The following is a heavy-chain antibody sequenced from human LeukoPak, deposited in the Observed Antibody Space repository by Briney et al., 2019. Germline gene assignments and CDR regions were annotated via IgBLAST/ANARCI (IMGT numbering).Heavy chain of an antibody. Sequence: SETLSLTCTVSGYSISSGYYWGWIRQPAGKGLEWIGRICISGSTNYNPSLKSRVTMSADMSKNEISLKLTSVTAADTAVYYCATGAGDFDHWGQGTLVTVSS. CDR2: ICISGST. D-gene: IGHD1-14*01. V-gene: IGHV4-4*07. CDR1: GYSISSGYY. J-gene: IGHJ4*02. CDR3: ATGAGDFDH.